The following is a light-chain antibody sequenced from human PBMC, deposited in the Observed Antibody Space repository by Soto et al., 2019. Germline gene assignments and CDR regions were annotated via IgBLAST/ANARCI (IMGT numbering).Light chain of an antibody. J-gene: IGKJ1*01. CDR3: HQYDTSPRT. Sequence: EIVMTQSPGTLSLSPGESATLSCRASQSVSSSYLAWYQQRPGQAPRLLIYGASSRATGIPDRFSGSGSGTDFSLTISRLEPEDFAVYYCHQYDTSPRTFGQGTKVDI. CDR2: GAS. CDR1: QSVSSSY. V-gene: IGKV3-20*01.